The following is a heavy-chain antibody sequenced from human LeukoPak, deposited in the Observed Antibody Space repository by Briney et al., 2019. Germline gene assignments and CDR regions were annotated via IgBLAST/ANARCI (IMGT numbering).Heavy chain of an antibody. CDR2: IIPIFGTA. D-gene: IGHD3-3*01. CDR3: ARNKRTIFGVVISWFDP. Sequence: ASVKVSCKASGGTFSSYAISWVRQAPGQGLEWMGGIIPIFGTAIYAQKFQGRVTITTDESTSTAYMELSSLRSEDTAVYYCARNKRTIFGVVISWFDPWGQGTLVTVSS. J-gene: IGHJ5*02. CDR1: GGTFSSYA. V-gene: IGHV1-69*05.